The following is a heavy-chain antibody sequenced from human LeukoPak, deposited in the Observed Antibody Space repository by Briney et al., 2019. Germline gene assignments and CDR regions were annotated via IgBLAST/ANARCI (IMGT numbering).Heavy chain of an antibody. CDR2: INTDESST. V-gene: IGHV3-74*01. CDR3: AKPPVYCSSTSCFLDY. J-gene: IGHJ4*02. Sequence: GGSPRLSCAASGFTFSSYWMHWVRQAPGKGLVWVSRINTDESSTTYADSVKGRFTISRDNAKNTLYLQMNSLRAEDTAVYYCAKPPVYCSSTSCFLDYWGQGTLVTVSS. D-gene: IGHD2-2*01. CDR1: GFTFSSYW.